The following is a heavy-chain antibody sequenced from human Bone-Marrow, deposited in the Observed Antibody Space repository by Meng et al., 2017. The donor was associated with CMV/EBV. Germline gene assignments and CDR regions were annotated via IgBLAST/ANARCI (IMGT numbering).Heavy chain of an antibody. Sequence: GPLRLSCTASGGSISSSSYYWGRIRQPPGKGLEWIGSIYHSGSTYYNPSLKSRVTISVDTSKNQSLLKLSSVTAADTAVYYCASLKSYYDSSGYHLPGDWGQGTLVTVSS. J-gene: IGHJ4*02. V-gene: IGHV4-39*06. CDR3: ASLKSYYDSSGYHLPGD. D-gene: IGHD3-22*01. CDR2: IYHSGST. CDR1: GGSISSSSYY.